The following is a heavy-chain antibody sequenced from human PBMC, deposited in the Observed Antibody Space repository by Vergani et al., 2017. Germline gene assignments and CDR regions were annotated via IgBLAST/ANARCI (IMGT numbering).Heavy chain of an antibody. V-gene: IGHV5-51*01. CDR1: FDSIRNLY. D-gene: IGHD6-6*01. Sequence: VQLQESGPGLVKSSETLSLTCSVSFDSIRNLYCNWIRQPPGKGLEWMGIIYPGDSDTRYSPSFQGQVTISADKSISTAYLQWSSLKASDTAMYYCARHGSSSSNWFDPWGQGTLVTVSS. J-gene: IGHJ5*02. CDR2: IYPGDSDT. CDR3: ARHGSSSSNWFDP.